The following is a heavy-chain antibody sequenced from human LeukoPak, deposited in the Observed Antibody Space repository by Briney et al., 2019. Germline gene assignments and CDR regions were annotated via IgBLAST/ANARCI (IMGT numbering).Heavy chain of an antibody. Sequence: ASVKVSCKASGYTFTSYDINWVRQATGQGLEWMGWMNPNSGNTGYAQKFQGRVTMTRNTSISTAYMELSSLRSEDTAVYYCARGEGVLWFGELSVAFDIWGQGTMVTVSS. V-gene: IGHV1-8*01. CDR1: GYTFTSYD. CDR3: ARGEGVLWFGELSVAFDI. CDR2: MNPNSGNT. D-gene: IGHD3-10*01. J-gene: IGHJ3*02.